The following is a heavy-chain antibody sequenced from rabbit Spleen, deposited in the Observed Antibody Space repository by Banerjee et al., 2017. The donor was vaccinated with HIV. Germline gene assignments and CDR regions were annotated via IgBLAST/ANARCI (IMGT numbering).Heavy chain of an antibody. D-gene: IGHD8-1*01. J-gene: IGHJ6*01. Sequence: QSLEESGGDLVKPGASLTLTCTASGFSFSSSYYMCWVRQAPGKGLEWIACIYTSSGSTWYASWVNGRFTISKTSSTTVTLQMTSLTAADTATYFCARDAGTSFSTYGMDLWGPGTLVTVS. V-gene: IGHV1S40*01. CDR1: GFSFSSSYY. CDR2: IYTSSGST. CDR3: ARDAGTSFSTYGMDL.